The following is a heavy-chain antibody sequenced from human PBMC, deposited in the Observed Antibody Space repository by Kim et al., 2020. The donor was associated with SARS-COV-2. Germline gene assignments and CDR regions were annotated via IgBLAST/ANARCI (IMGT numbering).Heavy chain of an antibody. CDR1: GYTFTSYG. CDR3: ARVFLWFGEANWFDP. V-gene: IGHV1-18*01. CDR2: ISAYNGNT. D-gene: IGHD3-10*01. Sequence: ASVKVSCKASGYTFTSYGISWVRQAPGQGLEWMGWISAYNGNTNYAQKLQGRVTMTTDTSTSTAYMELRSLRSDDTAVYYCARVFLWFGEANWFDPWGQGTLVTVSS. J-gene: IGHJ5*02.